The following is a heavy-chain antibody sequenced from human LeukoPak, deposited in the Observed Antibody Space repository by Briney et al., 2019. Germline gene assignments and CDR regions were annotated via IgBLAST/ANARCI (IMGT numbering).Heavy chain of an antibody. CDR3: ARVPAVPGNFDS. Sequence: GSLRLSCAASGFTFSSYWMHWARQAPGKGLVWVSRINTDGSDTTYADSVKGRFTVSRNNARNTLYLQMNSLRAEDTAVYYCARVPAVPGNFDSWGQGTLVTVSS. D-gene: IGHD6-13*01. CDR2: INTDGSDT. V-gene: IGHV3-74*01. J-gene: IGHJ4*02. CDR1: GFTFSSYW.